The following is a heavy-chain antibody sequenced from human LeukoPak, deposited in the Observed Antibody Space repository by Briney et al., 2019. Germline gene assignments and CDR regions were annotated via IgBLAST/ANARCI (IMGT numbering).Heavy chain of an antibody. CDR3: AKDYDTSGYYYDNYYGMDI. CDR1: GFTFSSFG. J-gene: IGHJ6*02. D-gene: IGHD3-22*01. V-gene: IGHV3-30*18. Sequence: GGSLRLSCAASGFTFSSFGMHWVRQAPGKGLEWVAVISYDGSNKYYADSVKGRFTISRDNSKNTLYLQMNSLRAEDTAVYYCAKDYDTSGYYYDNYYGMDIWGQGTTVTVSS. CDR2: ISYDGSNK.